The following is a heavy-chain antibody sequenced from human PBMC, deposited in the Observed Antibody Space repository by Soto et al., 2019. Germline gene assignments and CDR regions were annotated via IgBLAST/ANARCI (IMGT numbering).Heavy chain of an antibody. V-gene: IGHV4-31*11. CDR1: GDSLRSSSYY. D-gene: IGHD1-1*01. CDR3: AREKTGNDALDV. Sequence: QVQLHDSGPGLVKPSQTLSLICVVSGDSLRSSSYYWSWIRQYPGKGLEWIGYIYHSGSLYYKPSLRSRATISLDTSKSQFSLKLTSVTAADTAFYYCAREKTGNDALDVWGPGTWVTVSS. CDR2: IYHSGSL. J-gene: IGHJ3*01.